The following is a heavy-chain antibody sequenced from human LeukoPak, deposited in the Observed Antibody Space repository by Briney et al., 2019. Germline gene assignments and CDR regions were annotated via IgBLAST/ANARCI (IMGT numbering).Heavy chain of an antibody. V-gene: IGHV3-33*01. CDR1: GFTFSTYG. J-gene: IGHJ4*02. Sequence: GGSLRLSCAASGFTFSTYGVHWVRQAPGKGREWVSDIWYDGKTTFYADSLKGRFTISRDNSKKTLYLQMNSLRPEDTAVYYCAREEGADGTSGIYSWGQGTLVIVSS. CDR3: AREEGADGTSGIYS. D-gene: IGHD4-23*01. CDR2: IWYDGKTT.